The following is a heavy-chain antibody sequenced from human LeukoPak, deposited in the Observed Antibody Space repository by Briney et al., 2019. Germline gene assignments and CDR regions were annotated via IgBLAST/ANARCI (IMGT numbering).Heavy chain of an antibody. CDR2: IYYSGST. CDR3: ARASMVRGVHFDY. J-gene: IGHJ4*02. D-gene: IGHD3-10*01. V-gene: IGHV4-59*01. CDR1: GGSISSYY. Sequence: SETLSLTCTVSGGSISSYYWSWIRQPPGKGLEWIGYIYYSGSTNYNPSLKSRVTISVDTSKNQFSLKLSSVTAADTAVYYCARASMVRGVHFDYWGQRTLVTVSS.